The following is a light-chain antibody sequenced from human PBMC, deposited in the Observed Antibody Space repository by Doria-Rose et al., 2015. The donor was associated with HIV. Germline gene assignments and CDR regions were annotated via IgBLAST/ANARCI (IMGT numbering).Light chain of an antibody. J-gene: IGKJ3*01. CDR3: QQYYDTPS. V-gene: IGKV4-1*01. CDR2: WAS. CDR1: QSLLYTSKNY. Sequence: DIRMTQSPESLGMSLGERATLNCKSNQSLLYTSKNYLAWYQQKPGQPPKLLIYWASTRQSGVPARFSGSGSGTDFTLTISGLEAGDVAVYYCQQYYDTPSFGPGTTVDIK.